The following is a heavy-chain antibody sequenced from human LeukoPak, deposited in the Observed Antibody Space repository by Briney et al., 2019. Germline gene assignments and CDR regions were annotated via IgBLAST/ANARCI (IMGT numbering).Heavy chain of an antibody. D-gene: IGHD3-10*01. CDR1: GFTFSDYG. Sequence: GGSLRLSCAASGFTFSDYGMHWVRQAPGKGLEWVALISYDGGNKFYADSVRDRFTIARDNSKNTLFLQMNSLRIEDTAVYYCAKVFEVRGARRPKDYWGQGTLVIVSS. CDR3: AKVFEVRGARRPKDY. CDR2: ISYDGGNK. J-gene: IGHJ4*02. V-gene: IGHV3-30*18.